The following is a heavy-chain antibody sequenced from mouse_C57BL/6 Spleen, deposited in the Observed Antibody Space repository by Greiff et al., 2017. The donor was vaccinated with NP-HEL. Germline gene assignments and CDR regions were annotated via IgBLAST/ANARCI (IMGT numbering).Heavy chain of an antibody. V-gene: IGHV5-17*01. CDR3: ARLDYGSSYGDFDY. Sequence: DVKLVESGGGLVKPGGSLKLSCAASGFTFSDYGMHWVRQAPEKGLEWVAYISSGSSTIYYADTVKGRFTISRDNAKNTLFLQMTSLRSEDTAMYYCARLDYGSSYGDFDYWGKGTTLTVSS. D-gene: IGHD1-1*01. CDR1: GFTFSDYG. CDR2: ISSGSSTI. J-gene: IGHJ2*01.